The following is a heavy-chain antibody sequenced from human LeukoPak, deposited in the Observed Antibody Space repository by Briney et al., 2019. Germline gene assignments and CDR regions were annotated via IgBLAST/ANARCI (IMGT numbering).Heavy chain of an antibody. CDR2: IDTSGNT. CDR3: AREGLNMVRGVIPKEAWGWFDP. CDR1: GGSISSYY. J-gene: IGHJ5*02. D-gene: IGHD3-10*01. V-gene: IGHV4-4*07. Sequence: PSETLSLTCTVSGGSISSYYWSWIRQPAGKGLEWIGRIDTSGNTNYNPSLKSRVTISVDTSKNQFSLKLTSVTAADTAVYYCAREGLNMVRGVIPKEAWGWFDPWGQGTLVTVSS.